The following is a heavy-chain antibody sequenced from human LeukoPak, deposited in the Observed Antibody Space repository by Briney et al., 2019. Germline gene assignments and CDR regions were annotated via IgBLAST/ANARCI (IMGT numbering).Heavy chain of an antibody. D-gene: IGHD2-15*01. Sequence: SVKVSCKASGGTFSSYAISWVRQAPGQGLEWMGGIIPIFGTANYAQKFQGRVTITADESTSTAYMELSSLRSEDTAVYYCARDCGGSCYPGGSSFDYWGQGTLVTVSS. CDR3: ARDCGGSCYPGGSSFDY. CDR1: GGTFSSYA. CDR2: IIPIFGTA. V-gene: IGHV1-69*13. J-gene: IGHJ4*02.